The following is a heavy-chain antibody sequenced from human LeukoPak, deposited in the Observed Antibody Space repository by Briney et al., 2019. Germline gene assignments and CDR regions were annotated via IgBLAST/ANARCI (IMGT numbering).Heavy chain of an antibody. V-gene: IGHV4-39*01. Sequence: PSETLSLTCTVSGGSISSSSYYWGWIRQPPGKGLEWIGSIYYSGSTYYNPSLKSRVTISVDTSKNQFSLKLSSVTAADTAVYYCARHNPKQLRFLEWFTPYYFDYWGQGTLVTVSS. CDR3: ARHNPKQLRFLEWFTPYYFDY. CDR1: GGSISSSSYY. J-gene: IGHJ4*02. CDR2: IYYSGST. D-gene: IGHD3-3*01.